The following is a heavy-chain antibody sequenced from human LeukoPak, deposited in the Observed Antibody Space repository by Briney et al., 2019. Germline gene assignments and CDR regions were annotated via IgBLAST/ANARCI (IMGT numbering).Heavy chain of an antibody. V-gene: IGHV3-30*18. CDR3: AKGGRAMYGDYTSDY. CDR1: GFTFSSYG. D-gene: IGHD4-17*01. CDR2: ISYDGSNK. Sequence: GGSLRLSCAASGFTFSSYGMHWVRQAPGKGLEXXXXISYDGSNKYYADSVKGRFTISRDNSKNTLYLQMNSLRAEDTAVYYCAKGGRAMYGDYTSDYWGQGTLVTVSS. J-gene: IGHJ4*02.